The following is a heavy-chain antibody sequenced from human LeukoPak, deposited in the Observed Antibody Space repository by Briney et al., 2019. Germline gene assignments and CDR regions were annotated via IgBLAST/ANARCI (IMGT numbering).Heavy chain of an antibody. CDR3: ARDQYDTWSRRGNFDS. Sequence: GGSLRLSCVGSGFEESGFNFRNSGMHWVRQAPGKGLEWVANIKLDGSEKNYVDSVKGRFTISRDNTKNSLYLQMNSLRAEDTAVFYCARDQYDTWSRRGNFDSWGQGTLVIVSS. D-gene: IGHD3-3*01. J-gene: IGHJ4*02. CDR2: IKLDGSEK. CDR1: GFEESGFNFRNSG. V-gene: IGHV3-7*03.